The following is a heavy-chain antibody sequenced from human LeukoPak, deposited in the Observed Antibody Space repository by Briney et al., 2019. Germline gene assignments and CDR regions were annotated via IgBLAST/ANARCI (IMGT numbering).Heavy chain of an antibody. CDR2: IKHDGSED. D-gene: IGHD5-12*01. CDR3: ARDSLVATNFDY. V-gene: IGHV3-7*01. Sequence: GGSLRLSCAASGFTFSNYWMTWVRQAPGKGLEWVANIKHDGSEDYYLDSVKGRFTISRDNAKNSLYLQMNSLRAEDTAVYYCARDSLVATNFDYWGQGTLVTVSS. J-gene: IGHJ4*02. CDR1: GFTFSNYW.